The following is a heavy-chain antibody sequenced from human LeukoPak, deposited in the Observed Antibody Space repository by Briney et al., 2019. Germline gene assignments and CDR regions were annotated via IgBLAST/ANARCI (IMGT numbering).Heavy chain of an antibody. CDR2: ISSSSSYT. D-gene: IGHD6-13*01. J-gene: IGHJ4*02. CDR1: GFTFSDYY. Sequence: KSGGSLRLSCAASGFTFSDYYMSWIRQAPGKGLEWVSYISSSSSYTKYADSVEGRFTISRDNTKNSLYLQMNCLRAEDTAVYYCAREVNTAAGTQVDYWGQGTLVTVSS. V-gene: IGHV3-11*06. CDR3: AREVNTAAGTQVDY.